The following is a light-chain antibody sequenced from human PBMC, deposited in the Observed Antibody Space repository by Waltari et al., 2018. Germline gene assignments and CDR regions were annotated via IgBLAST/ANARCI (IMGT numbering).Light chain of an antibody. V-gene: IGLV3-21*03. CDR1: NVGRKS. J-gene: IGLJ3*02. CDR3: QVWDLSSDHWV. CDR2: DDT. Sequence: SYVLHQPPSVSAAPGKTARPTCSGHNVGRKSVHWYQQKSGQAPLLIINDDTDRPSGIPERFSGSKSGDTASLIISRVEAVDEATYYCQVWDLSSDHWVFGGGTKVAVL.